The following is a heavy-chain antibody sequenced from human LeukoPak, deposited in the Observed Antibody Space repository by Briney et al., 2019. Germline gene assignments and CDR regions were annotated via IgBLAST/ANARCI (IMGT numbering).Heavy chain of an antibody. CDR2: IYPGESGT. D-gene: IGHD2-8*01. J-gene: IGHJ4*02. V-gene: IGHV5-51*01. CDR1: GYTFSTYW. CDR3: ARHPRGYCTTGVCYASDY. Sequence: GESLKISCQGSGYTFSTYWIGWVRQMAGKGLEWMGIIYPGESGTRYSPSFQGQVTMSADKSINTAYLQWSSLKASDTAMYYCARHPRGYCTTGVCYASDYWGQGTLVTVSS.